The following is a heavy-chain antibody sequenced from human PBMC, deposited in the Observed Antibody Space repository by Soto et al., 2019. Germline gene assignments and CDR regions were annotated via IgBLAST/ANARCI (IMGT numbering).Heavy chain of an antibody. CDR1: GGSISSSNW. Sequence: QVQLQESGPGLVKPSGTLSLTCAVSGGSISSSNWWSWVRQPPGKGLEWIGEIYHSGSTTYNTSLKSRVTISVDKSKNQFSLKLSSVTAADTAVYYCARSAITMVRGVISSNWFDPWGQGTLVTVSS. J-gene: IGHJ5*02. V-gene: IGHV4-4*02. D-gene: IGHD3-10*01. CDR2: IYHSGST. CDR3: ARSAITMVRGVISSNWFDP.